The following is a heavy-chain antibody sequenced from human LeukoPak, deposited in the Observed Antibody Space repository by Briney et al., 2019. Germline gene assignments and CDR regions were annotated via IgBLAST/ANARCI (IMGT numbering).Heavy chain of an antibody. D-gene: IGHD3-22*01. CDR1: GGSISSHY. J-gene: IGHJ4*02. V-gene: IGHV4-59*11. CDR2: IYYSGST. CDR3: ARDSPSYDSSGYYRNFDY. Sequence: SETLSLTCTVSGGSISSHYWSWIRQPPGKGLEWIGYIYYSGSTNYNPSLKSRVTISVDTSKNQFSLKLSSVTAADTAVYYCARDSPSYDSSGYYRNFDYWGQGTLVTVSS.